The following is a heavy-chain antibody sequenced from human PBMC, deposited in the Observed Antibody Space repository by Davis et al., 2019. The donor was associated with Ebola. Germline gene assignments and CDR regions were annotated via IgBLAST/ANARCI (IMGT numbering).Heavy chain of an antibody. V-gene: IGHV3-21*01. CDR1: GFSFSDYA. D-gene: IGHD2-21*01. CDR3: AREVPFCGGDCLDY. CDR2: ISSSGTYI. J-gene: IGHJ4*02. Sequence: PGGSLRLSCTASGFSFSDYAMNWIRQAPGLGLEWVSSISSSGTYIHYADSVKGRFTISRDNAKNSLFLQMNSLRAEDTAVYYCAREVPFCGGDCLDYWGQGTLVTVSS.